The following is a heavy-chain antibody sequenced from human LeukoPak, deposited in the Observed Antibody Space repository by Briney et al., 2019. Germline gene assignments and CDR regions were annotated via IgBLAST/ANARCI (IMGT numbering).Heavy chain of an antibody. V-gene: IGHV4-59*01. D-gene: IGHD4-23*01. CDR1: GDSFSRYY. J-gene: IGHJ2*01. Sequence: SETLSLTCTVSGDSFSRYYWTWIRQPPGKGLEWIGYMYYSGSTNYNPSFKSRVIISVDTSKNQFSLKVSSVTAADTAVYYCARLHDYGGKNFDLWGRGTLVTVSS. CDR2: MYYSGST. CDR3: ARLHDYGGKNFDL.